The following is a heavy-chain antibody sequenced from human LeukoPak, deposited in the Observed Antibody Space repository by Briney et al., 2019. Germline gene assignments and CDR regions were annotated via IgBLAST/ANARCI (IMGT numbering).Heavy chain of an antibody. CDR1: GGSISSYY. CDR3: ARSVGDYGGNSGYYYYCMDV. CDR2: IYTSGST. Sequence: SDTLSLTCTVSGGSISSYYWSWIRQPAGKGLEWIGRIYTSGSTNYNPSLKSRVTMSVDTSKNQFSLKLSSVTAADTAVYYCARSVGDYGGNSGYYYYCMDVWGKGTTVTISS. J-gene: IGHJ6*03. D-gene: IGHD4-23*01. V-gene: IGHV4-4*07.